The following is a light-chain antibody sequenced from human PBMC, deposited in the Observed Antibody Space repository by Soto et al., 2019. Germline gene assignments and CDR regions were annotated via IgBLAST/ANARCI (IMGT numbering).Light chain of an antibody. Sequence: EIVLTQSPGTLSLSPGDRATLSCRASQSVSSNFLAWYQQKPGQAPRLLIYGISSRATGIPDRFSGSGSGTDFTLNISRLEPEDFAVYYCQQYSSSPSLTFGGGTKVEIK. J-gene: IGKJ4*01. CDR1: QSVSSNF. CDR2: GIS. CDR3: QQYSSSPSLT. V-gene: IGKV3-20*01.